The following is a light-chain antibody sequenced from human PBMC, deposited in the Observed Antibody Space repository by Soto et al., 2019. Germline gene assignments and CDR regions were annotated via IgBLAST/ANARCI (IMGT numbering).Light chain of an antibody. CDR1: QSISSY. CDR2: AGS. V-gene: IGKV1-39*01. CDR3: QQSYNIPLT. J-gene: IGKJ4*01. Sequence: DIQMTQSPSSLSASVRDRVTITCRASQSISSYLNWYQHKPGRAPDLLIYAGSSLQSGVPSRFSGSGSGTDFTLTIISLQPEDFATYFCQQSYNIPLTFGGGTKVEIK.